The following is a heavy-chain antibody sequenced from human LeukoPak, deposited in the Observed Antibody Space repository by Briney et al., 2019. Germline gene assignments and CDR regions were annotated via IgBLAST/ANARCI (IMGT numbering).Heavy chain of an antibody. J-gene: IGHJ4*02. Sequence: SETLSLTCTVSGGSISSSSYYWGWIRQPPGKGLEWIGSIYYSGSTYYNPSLKSRVTISVDTSKNQFSLKLSSVTAADTAVYYCATYKRRSQYNHFDYWGQGTLVTVSS. CDR2: IYYSGST. CDR3: ATYKRRSQYNHFDY. CDR1: GGSISSSSYY. D-gene: IGHD1-1*01. V-gene: IGHV4-39*01.